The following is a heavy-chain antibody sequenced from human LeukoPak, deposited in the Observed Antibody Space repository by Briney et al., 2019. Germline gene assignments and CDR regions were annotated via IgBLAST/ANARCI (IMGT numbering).Heavy chain of an antibody. CDR1: GGTFSSHA. J-gene: IGHJ4*02. Sequence: SVKVSCKASGGTFSSHAISWLRQAPGQGLEWMGGIIPIFGTANYAQKFQGRVTITADETTSTAYMELSSLRSEDTAVYYCGCPHKYYHFWGAFYPFDNWGQGTLVTVSS. D-gene: IGHD3-3*01. CDR2: IIPIFGTA. CDR3: GCPHKYYHFWGAFYPFDN. V-gene: IGHV1-69*13.